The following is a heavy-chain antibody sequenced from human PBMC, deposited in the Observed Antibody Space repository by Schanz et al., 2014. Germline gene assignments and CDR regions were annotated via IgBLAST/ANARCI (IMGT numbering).Heavy chain of an antibody. CDR2: IRYDGRNK. Sequence: VQLLESGGGLVQPGGSLRLSCAASGFTFSIYGMSWVRQAPGKGLEWVAVIRYDGRNKNFVESVKGRFTISRDNSNNTVDLQMNTLRAEDTAVYYCAREDCSATSCYFRYWGQGTLVTVSS. CDR3: AREDCSATSCYFRY. V-gene: IGHV3-33*08. J-gene: IGHJ4*02. CDR1: GFTFSIYG. D-gene: IGHD2-21*01.